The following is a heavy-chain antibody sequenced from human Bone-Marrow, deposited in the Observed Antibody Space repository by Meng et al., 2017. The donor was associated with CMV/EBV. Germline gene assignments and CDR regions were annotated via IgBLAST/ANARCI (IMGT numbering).Heavy chain of an antibody. CDR3: AQLRGSFYLDY. D-gene: IGHD1-26*01. V-gene: IGHV2-5*02. CDR2: IYWDDDK. Sequence: CTFSGFSLSTSGAGVGWIRQPPGKALEWLALIYWDDDKRYRPSLKTRLTITKDTSKNQVVRTMANMDPVDTATYYCAQLRGSFYLDYWGQGTLVTVSS. CDR1: GFSLSTSGAG. J-gene: IGHJ4*02.